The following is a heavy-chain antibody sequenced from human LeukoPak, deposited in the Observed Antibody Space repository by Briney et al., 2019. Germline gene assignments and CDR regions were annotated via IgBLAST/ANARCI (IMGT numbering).Heavy chain of an antibody. CDR2: IYYSGST. J-gene: IGHJ4*02. Sequence: PSETLSLTCTVSGGSISSYYWSWIRQPPGKGLEWIGYIYYSGSTNYNPSLKSRVTISVDTSKNQFSLKLSSVTAADTAVYYCARSGGVVAPLVMTRWGQGTLVTVSS. CDR1: GGSISSYY. D-gene: IGHD3-22*01. V-gene: IGHV4-59*01. CDR3: ARSGGVVAPLVMTR.